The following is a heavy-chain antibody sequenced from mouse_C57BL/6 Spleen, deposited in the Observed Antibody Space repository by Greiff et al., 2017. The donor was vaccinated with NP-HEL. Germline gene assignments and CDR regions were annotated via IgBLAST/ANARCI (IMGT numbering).Heavy chain of an antibody. CDR3: ARSDDYERGPFDY. Sequence: VHVKQSGPELVKPGASVKISCKASGYSFTDYNMNWVKQSNGKSLEWIGVINPNYGTTSYNQKFKGKATLTVDQSSSTAYMQLNSLTSEDSAVYYCARSDDYERGPFDYWGQGTTLTVSS. CDR2: INPNYGTT. V-gene: IGHV1-39*01. D-gene: IGHD2-4*01. CDR1: GYSFTDYN. J-gene: IGHJ2*01.